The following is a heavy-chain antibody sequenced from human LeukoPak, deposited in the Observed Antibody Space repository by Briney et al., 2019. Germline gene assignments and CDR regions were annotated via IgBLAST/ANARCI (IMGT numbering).Heavy chain of an antibody. CDR3: ARGYASAWCDY. CDR2: ISSRGDTI. D-gene: IGHD6-19*01. V-gene: IGHV3-48*03. Sequence: GGSLRLSCAGSGFTFSSYEMNWVRQAPGKGLEWVSYISSRGDTIYYADSVRGRFTLYRDNAKNSLYLQMNSLRAEDTAVYYCARGYASAWCDYWGQGALVTVSS. J-gene: IGHJ4*02. CDR1: GFTFSSYE.